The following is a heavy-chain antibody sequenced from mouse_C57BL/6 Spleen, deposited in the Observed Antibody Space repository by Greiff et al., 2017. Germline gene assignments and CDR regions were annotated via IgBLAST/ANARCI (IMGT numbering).Heavy chain of an antibody. D-gene: IGHD6-1*01. Sequence: EVQLQQSGPELVKPGASVKISCKASGYTFTDYYMNWVKQSHGKSLEWIGDINPNNGGTSYNEQFKGKATLTVDKSSSTAYMELRSLTSEDSAVYYSARRGSARNFAYWGQGTLVTVSA. CDR3: ARRGSARNFAY. V-gene: IGHV1-26*01. CDR1: GYTFTDYY. CDR2: INPNNGGT. J-gene: IGHJ3*01.